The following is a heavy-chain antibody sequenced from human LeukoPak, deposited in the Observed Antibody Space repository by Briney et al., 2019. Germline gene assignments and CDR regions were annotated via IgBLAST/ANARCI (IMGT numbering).Heavy chain of an antibody. CDR3: ARGRYCSGGSCTYYYYYGMDV. CDR1: GVTVSSNY. CDR2: TYSGGST. J-gene: IGHJ6*02. Sequence: GGALRLSCAASGVTVSSNYMSWVRQAPGEGLEWVSVTYSGGSTFYADSVKGRFTISRDNSKNTLYLQMNSLRAEDTAVYYCARGRYCSGGSCTYYYYYGMDVWGQGTTVTVSS. V-gene: IGHV3-53*01. D-gene: IGHD2-15*01.